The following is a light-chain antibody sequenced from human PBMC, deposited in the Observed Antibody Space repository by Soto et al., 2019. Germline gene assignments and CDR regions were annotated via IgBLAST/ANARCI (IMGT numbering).Light chain of an antibody. CDR2: DAS. Sequence: IVMAQSTTPLSLSPGDRAPLSCRDSQSVSSYLAWYQQRPGQAPRLLIYDASNRATGIPARFSGSGSGTDFTLTIDNLEPEDFAIYYCQQRNNWPPITFGQGTRLEIK. V-gene: IGKV3-11*01. CDR1: QSVSSY. CDR3: QQRNNWPPIT. J-gene: IGKJ5*01.